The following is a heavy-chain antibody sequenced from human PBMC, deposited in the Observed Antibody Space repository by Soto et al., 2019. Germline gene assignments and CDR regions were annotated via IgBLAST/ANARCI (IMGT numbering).Heavy chain of an antibody. CDR1: GGSFSNYY. Sequence: SETLSLTCAVYGGSFSNYYWSWIRQPPGKGLEWIGEITYSGSTNYNPSLKSRVTISVDTSKNQFSLKLSSVTAADTAMYYCARRYSGYDFDYWGQGTLVS. V-gene: IGHV4-34*01. J-gene: IGHJ4*02. D-gene: IGHD5-12*01. CDR3: ARRYSGYDFDY. CDR2: ITYSGST.